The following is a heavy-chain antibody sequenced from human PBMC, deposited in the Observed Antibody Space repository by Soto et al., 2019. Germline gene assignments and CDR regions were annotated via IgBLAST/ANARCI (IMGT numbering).Heavy chain of an antibody. V-gene: IGHV4-31*03. Sequence: QVQLQESGPGLVKPSQTLSLTCTVSGGSISSGGYYWSWIRQHPGKGLEWIGYIYYSGSTYYNPSLKSRVTLSVDTSKNQSSLKLSSVTAADTAVYYCAREGSSSWYRVTSDWGQGTLVTVSS. CDR3: AREGSSSWYRVTSD. J-gene: IGHJ4*02. CDR1: GGSISSGGYY. D-gene: IGHD6-13*01. CDR2: IYYSGST.